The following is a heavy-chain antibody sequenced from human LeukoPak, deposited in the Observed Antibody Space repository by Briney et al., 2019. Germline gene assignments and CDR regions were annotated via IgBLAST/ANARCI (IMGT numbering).Heavy chain of an antibody. J-gene: IGHJ4*02. CDR3: AKEAAGYSYVNYFDY. Sequence: GGSLRLSCAASGFTFSSYGMHWVRQAPGKGLEWVAFIRYDGSYKYYADSVKGRFTISRDNSKSTLYLQMNSLRAEDTAVYYCAKEAAGYSYVNYFDYWGQGTLVTVSS. D-gene: IGHD5-18*01. V-gene: IGHV3-30*02. CDR2: IRYDGSYK. CDR1: GFTFSSYG.